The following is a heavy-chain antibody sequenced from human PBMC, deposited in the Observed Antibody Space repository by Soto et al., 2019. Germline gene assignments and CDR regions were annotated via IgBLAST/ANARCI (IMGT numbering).Heavy chain of an antibody. Sequence: SETLSLTCTVSGGSISSGDYYWSWIRQPPGKGLEWIGYIYYSGSTYYNPSLKSRVTISVDTSKNQFSLKLSSVTAADTAVYYCAREPTDILTGYYYGMDVWGQGTTVT. V-gene: IGHV4-30-4*01. D-gene: IGHD3-9*01. CDR3: AREPTDILTGYYYGMDV. CDR1: GGSISSGDYY. J-gene: IGHJ6*02. CDR2: IYYSGST.